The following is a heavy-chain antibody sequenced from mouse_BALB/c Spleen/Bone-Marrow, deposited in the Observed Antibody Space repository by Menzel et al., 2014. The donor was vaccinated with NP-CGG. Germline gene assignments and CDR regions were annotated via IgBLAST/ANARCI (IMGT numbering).Heavy chain of an antibody. J-gene: IGHJ3*01. D-gene: IGHD1-1*01. CDR1: GFTFTDYY. CDR3: ARGWITTGFAY. CDR2: IRNKANGYTT. Sequence: DVKLVESGGGLVQPGGSLRLSCATSGFTFTDYYMSWVRQPPGKALEWLGFIRNKANGYTTEYSASVKGRFTISRDNSQSILYLQMNTPRAEDSATYYCARGWITTGFAYWGQGTLVTVSA. V-gene: IGHV7-3*02.